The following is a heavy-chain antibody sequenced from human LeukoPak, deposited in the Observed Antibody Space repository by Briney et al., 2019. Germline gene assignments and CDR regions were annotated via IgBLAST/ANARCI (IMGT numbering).Heavy chain of an antibody. CDR1: GFTFSNHF. D-gene: IGHD3-9*01. CDR2: IGPNGAST. CDR3: VKDLTGTWSFDY. V-gene: IGHV3-64D*06. J-gene: IGHJ4*02. Sequence: PGGSLRLSCSTSGFTFSNHFMHWVRQASGKGLEYASSIGPNGASTLYADSVKGRFTISRDNSKNALYLQLTSLRLEDTALYYCVKDLTGTWSFDYWGQGTLVTVSS.